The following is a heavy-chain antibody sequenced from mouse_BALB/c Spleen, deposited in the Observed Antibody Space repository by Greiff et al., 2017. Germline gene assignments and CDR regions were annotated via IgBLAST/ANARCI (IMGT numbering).Heavy chain of an antibody. Sequence: VQLQQSGAELVKPGASVKLSCTASGFNIKDTYMHWVKQRPEQGLEWIGRIDPANGNTKYDPKFQGKATITADTSSNTAYLQLSSLTSEDTAVYYCARGGYGPPMDYWGQGTSVTVSS. J-gene: IGHJ4*01. V-gene: IGHV14-3*02. CDR2: IDPANGNT. CDR3: ARGGYGPPMDY. CDR1: GFNIKDTY. D-gene: IGHD2-14*01.